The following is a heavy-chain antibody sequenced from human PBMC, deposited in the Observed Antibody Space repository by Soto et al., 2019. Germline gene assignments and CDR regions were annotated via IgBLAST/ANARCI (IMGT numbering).Heavy chain of an antibody. CDR1: GFTFSNYA. D-gene: IGHD4-4*01. J-gene: IGHJ2*01. CDR2: ISYDGSNK. V-gene: IGHV3-30-3*01. Sequence: GGSLRLSCAASGFTFSNYAMHWVRQAPGKGLEWVAVISYDGSNKYCADSVKGRFTISRDNSKNTLYLQMNSLRAEDTAVYYCARPLWRDDYNWGYFDLWGRGTLVTVSS. CDR3: ARPLWRDDYNWGYFDL.